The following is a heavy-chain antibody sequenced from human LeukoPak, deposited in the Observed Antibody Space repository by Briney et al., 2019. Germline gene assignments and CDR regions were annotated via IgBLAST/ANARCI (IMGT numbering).Heavy chain of an antibody. CDR3: ARGGSSWYFDYFDY. Sequence: GGSLRLSCAASGFTFSSYGMHWVRQAPGKGLEGVAVIWYDGSNKYYADSVKGRFTISRDNSKNTLYLQMNSLRAEDTAVYYCARGGSSWYFDYFDYWGQGTLVTVSS. V-gene: IGHV3-33*01. CDR2: IWYDGSNK. J-gene: IGHJ4*02. CDR1: GFTFSSYG. D-gene: IGHD6-13*01.